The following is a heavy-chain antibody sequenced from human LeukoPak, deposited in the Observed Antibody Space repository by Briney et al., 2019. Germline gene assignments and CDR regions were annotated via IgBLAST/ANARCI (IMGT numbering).Heavy chain of an antibody. CDR2: INHIVST. V-gene: IGHV4-34*01. Sequence: PETRSLTSALYAGSLSGYYWSWNRHPPGKGLEWIGEINHIVSTNYNPSLRSRVPISVDTSKNQFSLKLSSVSAADTAVYCCAREGVLRYFDWLLIPWFDPWGQGTLVTVSS. D-gene: IGHD3-9*01. CDR1: AGSLSGYY. CDR3: AREGVLRYFDWLLIPWFDP. J-gene: IGHJ5*02.